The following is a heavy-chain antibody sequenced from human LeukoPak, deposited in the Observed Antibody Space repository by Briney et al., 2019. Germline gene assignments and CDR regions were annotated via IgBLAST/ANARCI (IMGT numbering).Heavy chain of an antibody. D-gene: IGHD3-3*01. CDR2: FDPEDGET. Sequence: GASVKVSCKASGYTFTGYHMHWVRQAPGKGLEWMGGFDPEDGETIYAQKFQGRVTMTEDTSTDTAYMELSSLRSEDTAVYYCANAHTIFGVVIPRFDPWGQGTLVTVSS. CDR1: GYTFTGYH. CDR3: ANAHTIFGVVIPRFDP. V-gene: IGHV1-24*01. J-gene: IGHJ5*02.